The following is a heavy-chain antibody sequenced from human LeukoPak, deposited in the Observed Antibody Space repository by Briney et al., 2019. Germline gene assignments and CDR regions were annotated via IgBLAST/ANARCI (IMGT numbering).Heavy chain of an antibody. CDR1: GYTFTSYD. V-gene: IGHV1-8*01. D-gene: IGHD6-19*01. CDR3: ASSSGWYDDYFDY. J-gene: IGHJ4*02. CDR2: MNPNSGNT. Sequence: ASVKVSCKASGYTFTSYDINWVRQATGQGLERMGWMNPNSGNTGYAQKFQGRVTMTRNTSINTAYMELSSLRSEDTAVYYCASSSGWYDDYFDYWGQGTLVTVSS.